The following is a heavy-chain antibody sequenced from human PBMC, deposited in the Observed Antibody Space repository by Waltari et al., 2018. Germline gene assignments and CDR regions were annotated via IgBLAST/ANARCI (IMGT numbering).Heavy chain of an antibody. V-gene: IGHV4-38-2*01. CDR3: ARRRSSSSVV. CDR2: IYQSGST. Sequence: QVQLQESGPGLVKPSETLSLTCAVSGYSISSGHYWGWIRQTPGKGLEWIGSIYQSGSTYYNPSLKSRVTISVDTSKNQFSLKLSSVTAADTAGYYCARRRSSSSVVWGQGTLVTVSS. CDR1: GYSISSGHY. J-gene: IGHJ4*02. D-gene: IGHD6-6*01.